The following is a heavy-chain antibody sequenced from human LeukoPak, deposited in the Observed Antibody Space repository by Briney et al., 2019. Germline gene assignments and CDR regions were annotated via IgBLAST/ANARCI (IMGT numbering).Heavy chain of an antibody. D-gene: IGHD3-16*01. CDR3: AGILGGY. J-gene: IGHJ4*02. CDR2: IIPIFGTA. V-gene: IGHV1-69*13. CDR1: GYTLTELS. Sequence: SVKVSCKVSGYTLTELSMHWVRQAPGKGLEWMGGIIPIFGTANYAQKFQGRVTITADESTSTAYMELSSLRSEDTAVYYCAGILGGYWGQGTLVTVSS.